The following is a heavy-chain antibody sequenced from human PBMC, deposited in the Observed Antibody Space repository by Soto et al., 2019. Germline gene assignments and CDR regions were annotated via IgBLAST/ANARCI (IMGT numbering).Heavy chain of an antibody. CDR3: ARSYLGSSSSGRGFDL. V-gene: IGHV4-31*03. CDR2: IYYTDSA. CDR1: GGSITISGYY. D-gene: IGHD6-6*01. Sequence: SETLSLTCSVSGGSITISGYYWGWIRQLPGKGLEWIGYIYYTDSAHYNPSLKSRVFISVDTSKNRFSLKMGSVTAADTAVYFCARSYLGSSSSGRGFDLWGQGTLVTVSS. J-gene: IGHJ4*02.